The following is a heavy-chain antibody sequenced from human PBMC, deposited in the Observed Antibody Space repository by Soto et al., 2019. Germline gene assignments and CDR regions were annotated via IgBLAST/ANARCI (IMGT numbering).Heavy chain of an antibody. CDR1: GGTFSSYA. J-gene: IGHJ5*02. V-gene: IGHV1-69*13. D-gene: IGHD3-22*01. CDR3: ARDLDYYDSSGYYPAYNWFDP. CDR2: IIPIFGTA. Sequence: SVKVSCKASGGTFSSYAISGVVQSPLRGRDWMGGIIPIFGTANYAQKFQGRVTITADESTSTAYMELSSLRSEDTAVYYCARDLDYYDSSGYYPAYNWFDPWGQGTLVTVSS.